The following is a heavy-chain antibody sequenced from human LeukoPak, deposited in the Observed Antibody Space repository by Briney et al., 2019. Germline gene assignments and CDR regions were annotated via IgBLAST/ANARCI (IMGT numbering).Heavy chain of an antibody. CDR2: ISGSGGAT. CDR1: EFTFSSYN. Sequence: HPGGSLRLSCAASEFTFSSYNMNWVRQAPGKGLEWVSGISGSGGATYYADSVKGRFTVSRDDPHNTLYLQMNSVRAEDTAVYYCARAYLNRITIFGVARAVLDPWGQGTLVTVSS. V-gene: IGHV3-23*01. CDR3: ARAYLNRITIFGVARAVLDP. J-gene: IGHJ5*02. D-gene: IGHD3-3*01.